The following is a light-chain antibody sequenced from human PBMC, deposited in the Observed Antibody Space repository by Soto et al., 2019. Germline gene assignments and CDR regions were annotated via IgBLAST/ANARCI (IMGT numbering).Light chain of an antibody. J-gene: IGKJ1*01. Sequence: DIPMPPSPSTLSTSVGERVTLTCRASQSISSWLAWYQQKPGKAPKLLIYDASSLESGVPSRFSGSGSGTDFTLTITNLQPDDSATYSCQQYNRFPWTFGQGAKVDIK. CDR2: DAS. V-gene: IGKV1-5*01. CDR1: QSISSW. CDR3: QQYNRFPWT.